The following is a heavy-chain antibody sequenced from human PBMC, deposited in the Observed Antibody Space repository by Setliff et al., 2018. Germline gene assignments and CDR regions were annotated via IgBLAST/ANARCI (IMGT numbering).Heavy chain of an antibody. CDR1: GYTFTGYY. J-gene: IGHJ5*02. CDR2: INVNSGDT. Sequence: GASVKVSCKASGYTFTGYYIHWVRQAPGEGLEWMGCINVNSGDTNYAQKFQGRVIVTRDTSSSTAYMELRSLRPDDTAVYFCARGRIHDSSDYIGNWFDPWGRGTLVAVS. V-gene: IGHV1-2*02. CDR3: ARGRIHDSSDYIGNWFDP. D-gene: IGHD3-22*01.